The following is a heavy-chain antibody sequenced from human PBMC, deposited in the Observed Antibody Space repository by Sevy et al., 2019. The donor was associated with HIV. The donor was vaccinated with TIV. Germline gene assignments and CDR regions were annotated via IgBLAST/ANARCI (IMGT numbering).Heavy chain of an antibody. J-gene: IGHJ6*02. D-gene: IGHD3-9*01. CDR1: AASISNYY. CDR2: IYYSGST. V-gene: IGHV4-59*01. CDR3: ARGIPYYDILTGRNYGVDV. Sequence: SETLSLTCAVSAASISNYYWTWIRQPPGKGLEWIGHIYYSGSTDYNPSLKSRVTISVDTSKNHFSLKLNSVTAADTGVYYCARGIPYYDILTGRNYGVDVWGQGTTVTVSS.